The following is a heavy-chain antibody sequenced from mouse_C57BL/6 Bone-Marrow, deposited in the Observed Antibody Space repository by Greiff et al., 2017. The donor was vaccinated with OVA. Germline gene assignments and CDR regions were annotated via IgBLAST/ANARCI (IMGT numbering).Heavy chain of an antibody. J-gene: IGHJ2*01. Sequence: VQLQQSGAELVKPGASVKISCKASGYAFSSYWMNWVKQRPGKGLEWIGQIYPGDGDTNYNGKVKGKATLTADKSSSTAYMQLSSLTSEDSAVYFCARSPANWYFDYWGQGTTLTVSS. CDR2: IYPGDGDT. CDR1: GYAFSSYW. V-gene: IGHV1-80*01. CDR3: ARSPANWYFDY. D-gene: IGHD4-1*01.